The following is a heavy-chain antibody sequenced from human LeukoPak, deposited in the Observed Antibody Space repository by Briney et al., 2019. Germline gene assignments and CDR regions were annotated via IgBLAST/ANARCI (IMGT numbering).Heavy chain of an antibody. Sequence: PSETLSLTCTVSGGSIRTSSYYWGWIRQPPGKGLEWIGSIYYSGSTYYNPSLKSRVTISVDTSKNQFSLKLSLVTAADTAVYYCARTGDYFQAAWGQGTLVTVSS. J-gene: IGHJ5*02. CDR2: IYYSGST. CDR3: ARTGDYFQAA. D-gene: IGHD2/OR15-2a*01. V-gene: IGHV4-39*01. CDR1: GGSIRTSSYY.